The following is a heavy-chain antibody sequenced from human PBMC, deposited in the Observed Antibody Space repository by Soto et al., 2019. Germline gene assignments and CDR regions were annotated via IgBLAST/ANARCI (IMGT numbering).Heavy chain of an antibody. V-gene: IGHV2-5*02. CDR2: IYWDDDK. J-gene: IGHJ4*02. D-gene: IGHD1-1*01. Sequence: QITLKESGPTLVKPTQTLTLTCTFSGFSLSTSGVGVGWIRQXPGEALEWLALIYWDDDKRYSPSLQSRLTITKXXSXXXXXXTMTXXXXXXXXXXYCAHRGTLPGTTTYYFDYWGQGTLVTVSS. CDR1: GFSLSTSGVG. CDR3: AHRGTLPGTTTYYFDY.